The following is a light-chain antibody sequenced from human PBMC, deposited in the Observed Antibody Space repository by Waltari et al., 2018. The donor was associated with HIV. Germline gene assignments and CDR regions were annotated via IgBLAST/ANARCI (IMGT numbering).Light chain of an antibody. Sequence: MIQSPVSLAVSPGEPASLPCRSSQSLLHNNGHNYLDWYIQRPGQAPQLLIYLASRRASGVPDRIAGSGSGTDFILKISRVEPEDVGVYYCMHGQQTPVFGQGTQVEV. CDR3: MHGQQTPV. J-gene: IGKJ1*01. CDR2: LAS. CDR1: QSLLHNNGHNY. V-gene: IGKV2-28*01.